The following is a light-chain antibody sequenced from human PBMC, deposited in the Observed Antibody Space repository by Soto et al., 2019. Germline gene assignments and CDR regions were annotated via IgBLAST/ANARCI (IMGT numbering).Light chain of an antibody. Sequence: QAVVTQPPSVSGAPGQRVTISCTGSSSKIGAGYDVHWYQQLPGTAPKLLIYGNSNRPSGVPDRFSGSKSGTSASLAITGLQAEDEADYYCQSYDSSLSGHVVFGGGTKLTVL. CDR1: SSKIGAGYD. CDR2: GNS. CDR3: QSYDSSLSGHVV. V-gene: IGLV1-40*01. J-gene: IGLJ2*01.